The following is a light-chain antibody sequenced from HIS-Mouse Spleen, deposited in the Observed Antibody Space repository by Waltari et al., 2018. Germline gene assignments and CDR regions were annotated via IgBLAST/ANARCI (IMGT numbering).Light chain of an antibody. CDR2: KDS. J-gene: IGLJ3*02. Sequence: SYELTQPPSVSVSPGQTARITCSGDALPKQYAYWYQQKPGQAPVLVIYKDSERPSGIPGRFSGSSSGTTVTLTISGVQAEDEADYYCQSADSSGTYFWVFGGGTKLTVL. V-gene: IGLV3-25*03. CDR3: QSADSSGTYFWV. CDR1: ALPKQY.